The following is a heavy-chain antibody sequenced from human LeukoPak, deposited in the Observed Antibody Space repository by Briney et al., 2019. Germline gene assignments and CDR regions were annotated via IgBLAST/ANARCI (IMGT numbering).Heavy chain of an antibody. CDR3: AKLDELLYDSSGIDY. V-gene: IGHV3-23*01. CDR2: ISGSGSSA. Sequence: PGGSLRLSCAASGFTFSAYAMSWVRRAPGKGLEWVSSISGSGSSAYYADSVKGRFTISRDNSKNALYLQMNSLRADDTAVYYCAKLDELLYDSSGIDYWGQGTLVTVSS. CDR1: GFTFSAYA. D-gene: IGHD3-22*01. J-gene: IGHJ4*02.